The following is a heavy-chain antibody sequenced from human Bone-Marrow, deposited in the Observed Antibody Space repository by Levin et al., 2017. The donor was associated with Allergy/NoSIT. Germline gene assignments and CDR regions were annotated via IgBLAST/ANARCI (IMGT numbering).Heavy chain of an antibody. Sequence: PGGSLRLSCAASGFTFYTYGMHWVRQAPGKGLEWVASISYDGSNQYYVDSVKGRFTISRDNSKNTLDLQMNSLRAEDTAVYYCAKDLRSSSWLLYYYYGIDVWGQGTTVTVSS. CDR2: ISYDGSNQ. CDR3: AKDLRSSSWLLYYYYGIDV. D-gene: IGHD6-13*01. V-gene: IGHV3-30*18. J-gene: IGHJ6*02. CDR1: GFTFYTYG.